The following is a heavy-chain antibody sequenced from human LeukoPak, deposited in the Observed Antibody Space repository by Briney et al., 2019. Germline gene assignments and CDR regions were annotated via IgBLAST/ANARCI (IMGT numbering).Heavy chain of an antibody. V-gene: IGHV1-2*02. CDR3: AREWGPSGSYYYYYYYMDV. D-gene: IGHD1-26*01. J-gene: IGHJ6*03. CDR2: INPNSGGT. Sequence: ASVKVSCKASGYTFTSYYMHWVRQAPGQGLEWMGWINPNSGGTNYAQKFQGRVTMTRDTSISTAYMELSRLRSDDTAVYYCAREWGPSGSYYYYYYYMDVWGKGTTVTISS. CDR1: GYTFTSYY.